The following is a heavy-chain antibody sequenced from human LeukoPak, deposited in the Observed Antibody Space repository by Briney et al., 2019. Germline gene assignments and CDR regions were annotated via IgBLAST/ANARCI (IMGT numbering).Heavy chain of an antibody. D-gene: IGHD3-10*01. CDR1: GFTFSSYA. CDR2: ISYDGSNK. Sequence: GRSLRLSCAASGFTFSSYAMHWVRQAPGKGLEWVAVISYDGSNKYYADSVKGRFTISRDNSKNTLYLQMNSLRAEDTAVYYCARGPHYYGSGSYRTYNWFDPWGQGTLVTVSS. CDR3: ARGPHYYGSGSYRTYNWFDP. J-gene: IGHJ5*02. V-gene: IGHV3-30-3*01.